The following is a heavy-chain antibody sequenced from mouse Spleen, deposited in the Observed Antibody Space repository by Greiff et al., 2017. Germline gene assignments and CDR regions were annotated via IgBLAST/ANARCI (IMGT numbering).Heavy chain of an antibody. D-gene: IGHD1-1*01. CDR1: GFTFSSYA. V-gene: IGHV5-9-1*01. CDR2: ISSGGSYT. J-gene: IGHJ4*01. CDR3: ARQYYYGSRYAMDY. Sequence: DVMLVESGGGLVKPGGSLKLSCAASGFTFSSYAMSWVRQTPEKRLEWVATISSGGSYTYYPDSVKGRFTISRDNAKNTLYLQMSSLRSEDTAMYYCARQYYYGSRYAMDYWGQGTSVTVSS.